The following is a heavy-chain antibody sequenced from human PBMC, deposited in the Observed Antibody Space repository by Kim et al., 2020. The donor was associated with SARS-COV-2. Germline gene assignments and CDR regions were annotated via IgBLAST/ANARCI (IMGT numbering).Heavy chain of an antibody. CDR3: AKEGRDDYGGSPGGNYFDC. V-gene: IGHV3-23*01. D-gene: IGHD4-17*01. CDR2: IGSRDGSTGSK. Sequence: GGSLRHSCAASGFTFGSYAMSWVRQAPGKGLEWVSAIGSRDGSTGSKFYADSVKGRFTISRDNSRNTLYLQMNSLRVEDTAVYYCAKEGRDDYGGSPGGNYFDCWGQGTLVTVSS. CDR1: GFTFGSYA. J-gene: IGHJ4*02.